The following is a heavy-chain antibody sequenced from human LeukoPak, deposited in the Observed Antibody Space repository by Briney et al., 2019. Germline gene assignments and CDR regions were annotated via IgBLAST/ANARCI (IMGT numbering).Heavy chain of an antibody. J-gene: IGHJ3*02. Sequence: SETLSLTCTVSGGSISSYYWSWIRQPPGKGLEWIGYIYYSGSTNYNPSLKSRVTISVDTSKNQFSLKLSSVTAADTAVYYCARNAWGDAFDIWGQGTMVTVPS. CDR1: GGSISSYY. V-gene: IGHV4-59*01. D-gene: IGHD3-16*01. CDR3: ARNAWGDAFDI. CDR2: IYYSGST.